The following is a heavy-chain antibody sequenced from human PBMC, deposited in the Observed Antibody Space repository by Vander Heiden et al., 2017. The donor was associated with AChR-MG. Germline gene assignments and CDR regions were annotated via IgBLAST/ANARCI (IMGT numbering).Heavy chain of an antibody. D-gene: IGHD2-8*01. CDR1: AASFSDY. V-gene: IGHV4-34*01. Sequence: QVRLQQWGAGGLKPSETLSLTCAVFAASFSDYWAWIRQPPGGGLEWLGEIMHTGSTKYNPSLKSRVTISVDISKNQFSLRLTSVTAAATADYYCARGRVTWDVWGQGTTVTVSS. CDR3: ARGRVTWDV. J-gene: IGHJ6*02. CDR2: IMHTGST.